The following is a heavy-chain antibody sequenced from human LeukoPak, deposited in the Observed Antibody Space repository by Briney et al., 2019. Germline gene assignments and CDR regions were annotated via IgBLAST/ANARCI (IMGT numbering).Heavy chain of an antibody. Sequence: GGSLRLSCAASGFTFSSYAMSWVRQAPGKGLEWVSAISGSGGSTYYADSVKGRFTISRDNSKNTLYLQMNSLSAEDTAVYYCARGYGSDSFDYWGQGTLVTVSS. CDR2: ISGSGGST. J-gene: IGHJ4*02. D-gene: IGHD3-10*01. V-gene: IGHV3-23*01. CDR1: GFTFSSYA. CDR3: ARGYGSDSFDY.